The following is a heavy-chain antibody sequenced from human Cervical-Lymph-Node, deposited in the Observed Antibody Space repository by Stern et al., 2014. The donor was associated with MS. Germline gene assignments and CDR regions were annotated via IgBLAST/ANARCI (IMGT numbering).Heavy chain of an antibody. V-gene: IGHV5-51*01. J-gene: IGHJ6*02. CDR1: GYRFTTYW. CDR2: IYPGDSEA. CDR3: TTTNGYSYGRWSYYYGMDV. D-gene: IGHD5-18*01. Sequence: VQLVDSGAEVKKPGESLNISCKASGYRFTTYWIGWVRQMPGKGLEGMGIIYPGDSEARYSPSFQGQVTISVDKSITTAYLQWSSLRASDTAMYYCTTTNGYSYGRWSYYYGMDVWGQGTTVTVSS.